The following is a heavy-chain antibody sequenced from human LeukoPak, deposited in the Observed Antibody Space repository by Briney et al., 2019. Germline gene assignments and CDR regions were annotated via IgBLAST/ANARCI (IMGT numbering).Heavy chain of an antibody. V-gene: IGHV1-69*05. D-gene: IGHD1-26*01. CDR3: ARGAETWELFTLDDN. CDR1: GGTFSSCA. CDR2: IIPIFGTA. J-gene: IGHJ4*02. Sequence: SLVKVSCKAAGGTFSSCAISRVRQAPGQRLEWMEGIIPIFGTANYAPKFQGRGAITTDESTSTAYMALSSLRAEETAVYYCARGAETWELFTLDDNWGQGTLVTVSS.